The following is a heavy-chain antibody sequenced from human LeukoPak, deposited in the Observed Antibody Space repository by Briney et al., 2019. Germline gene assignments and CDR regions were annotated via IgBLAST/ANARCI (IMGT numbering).Heavy chain of an antibody. CDR2: ISSSSSYI. V-gene: IGHV3-21*01. D-gene: IGHD2-15*01. Sequence: PGGSLRLSCAASGFTFSSYSMNWVRQAPGKGLEWVSSISSSSSYIYYADSVKGRFTISRDNAKNSLYLQMNSLRAEDTAVYYCARDYCSGGSCYSIDYWGQGTLVTVSS. CDR1: GFTFSSYS. J-gene: IGHJ4*02. CDR3: ARDYCSGGSCYSIDY.